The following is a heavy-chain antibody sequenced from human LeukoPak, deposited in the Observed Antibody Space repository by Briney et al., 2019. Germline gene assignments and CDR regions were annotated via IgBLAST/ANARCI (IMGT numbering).Heavy chain of an antibody. CDR3: AREGYYGSGSPPSLYFDY. Sequence: GGSLRLSCAASGFTFRNYVIHWIRQAPGKGLEWVAVTSSDLNVKLYADSVKGRFTISRDNSRSTLYLQMNSLRPEDTAIYYCAREGYYGSGSPPSLYFDYWGQGTLVTVSS. CDR1: GFTFRNYV. CDR2: TSSDLNVK. D-gene: IGHD3-10*01. J-gene: IGHJ4*02. V-gene: IGHV3-30-3*01.